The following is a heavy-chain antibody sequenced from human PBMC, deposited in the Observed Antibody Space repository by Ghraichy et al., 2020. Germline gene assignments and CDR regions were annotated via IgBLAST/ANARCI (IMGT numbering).Heavy chain of an antibody. D-gene: IGHD3-22*01. CDR3: ARDFEDYYDSSGYPKPPDY. CDR2: INPNSGGT. J-gene: IGHJ4*02. V-gene: IGHV1-2*02. Sequence: ASVKVSCKASGYTFTGYYMHWVRQAPGQGLEWMGWINPNSGGTNYAQKFQGRVTMTRDTSISIAYMELSRLRSDDTAVYYCARDFEDYYDSSGYPKPPDYWGQGTLVTVSS. CDR1: GYTFTGYY.